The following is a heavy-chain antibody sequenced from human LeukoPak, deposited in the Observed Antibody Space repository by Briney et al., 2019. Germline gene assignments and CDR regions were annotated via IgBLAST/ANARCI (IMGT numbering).Heavy chain of an antibody. CDR3: ARATEYYFDY. CDR2: INHSGST. V-gene: IGHV4-34*01. J-gene: IGHJ4*02. CDR1: GGSFSGYY. D-gene: IGHD5-12*01. Sequence: PSETQSLTCAVYGGSFSGYYWSWIRQPPGKGLEWIGEINHSGSTNHNPSLKSRVTISVDTSKDQFSLKLSSVTAADTAVYYCARATEYYFDYWGQGTLVTVSS.